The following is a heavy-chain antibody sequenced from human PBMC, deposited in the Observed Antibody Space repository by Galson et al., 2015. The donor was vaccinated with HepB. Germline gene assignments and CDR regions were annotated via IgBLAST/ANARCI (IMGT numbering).Heavy chain of an antibody. V-gene: IGHV3-48*02. CDR3: ATVRGYSYGYDY. D-gene: IGHD5-18*01. Sequence: SLRLSCAASGFTFSSSIMNWVRQAPGKGLEWVSYISISGSTIYYADSVKGRFTISRDNAKNSLYLQMNSLRDDDTAVYYCATVRGYSYGYDYWGPGNPGYRLF. CDR1: GFTFSSSI. CDR2: ISISGSTI. J-gene: IGHJ4*02.